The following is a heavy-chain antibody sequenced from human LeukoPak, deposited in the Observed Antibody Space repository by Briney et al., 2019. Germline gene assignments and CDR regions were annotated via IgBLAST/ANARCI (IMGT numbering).Heavy chain of an antibody. V-gene: IGHV3-23*01. CDR1: GFSLSSYA. Sequence: PGGSLRLSCAASGFSLSSYAMSWVRQAPGKGLGWVSAISGSGGSTYYADSVKGRFTISRDNSKNTLYLQMNSLRAEDTAVYYCAKAGNYGDYYFDYWGQGTLVTVSS. CDR2: ISGSGGST. J-gene: IGHJ4*02. CDR3: AKAGNYGDYYFDY. D-gene: IGHD4-17*01.